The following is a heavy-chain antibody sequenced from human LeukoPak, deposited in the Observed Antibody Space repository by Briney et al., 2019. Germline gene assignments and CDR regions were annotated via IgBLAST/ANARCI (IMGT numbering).Heavy chain of an antibody. V-gene: IGHV1-18*01. Sequence: ASVKVSCKASGYTFTSYGISWVRQAPGQGLEWMGRISAYNGNTNYAQKLQGRVTITTDTSTSTAYMELRSLRPDDTAVYYCAREEYSSSWYDYWGQGTLVTVSS. CDR2: ISAYNGNT. D-gene: IGHD6-13*01. CDR1: GYTFTSYG. J-gene: IGHJ4*02. CDR3: AREEYSSSWYDY.